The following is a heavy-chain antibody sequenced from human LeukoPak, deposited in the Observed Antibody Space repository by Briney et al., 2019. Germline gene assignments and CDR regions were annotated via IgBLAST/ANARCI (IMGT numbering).Heavy chain of an antibody. CDR1: GFSFSAYY. CDR3: ARAVRGGADTY. CDR2: INQAGSVQ. Sequence: GGSLRLSCAASGFSFSAYYMNWVRQAPGKGPEWLANINQAGSVQNYVDSVRGRFTISRDNAKNSMFLQMNSLRAEDTAVYYCARAVRGGADTYWGQGTLVAVSS. J-gene: IGHJ4*02. D-gene: IGHD3-10*02. V-gene: IGHV3-7*04.